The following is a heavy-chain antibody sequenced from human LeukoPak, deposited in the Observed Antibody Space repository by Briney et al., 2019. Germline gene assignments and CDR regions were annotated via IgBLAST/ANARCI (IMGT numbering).Heavy chain of an antibody. J-gene: IGHJ3*02. CDR2: VNPNSGAT. Sequence: AADYVSCKTSLYTFTANYMQWVRQAPRRGRAWMGWVNPNSGATKYAQKFQGRVTMTRDTSINTAYMELSRLTSDDAAVYYCARYRCKTTSGCEDTDAFDTWGQGTMVTVSS. CDR3: ARYRCKTTSGCEDTDAFDT. D-gene: IGHD2/OR15-2a*01. V-gene: IGHV1-2*02. CDR1: LYTFTANY.